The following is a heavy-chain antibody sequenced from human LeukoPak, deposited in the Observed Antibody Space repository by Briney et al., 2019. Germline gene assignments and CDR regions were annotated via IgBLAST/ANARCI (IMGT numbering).Heavy chain of an antibody. CDR2: ISSSSSSYI. Sequence: PGGSLRLSCAASGFTFSSYSMNWVRQAPGKGLEWVSSISSSSSSYIYYADSVKGRFTISRDNAKNSLYLQMNSLRAEDTAVYYCAKDMSADAATGSFDYWGQGTLVTVSS. J-gene: IGHJ4*02. CDR3: AKDMSADAATGSFDY. CDR1: GFTFSSYS. D-gene: IGHD2-15*01. V-gene: IGHV3-21*01.